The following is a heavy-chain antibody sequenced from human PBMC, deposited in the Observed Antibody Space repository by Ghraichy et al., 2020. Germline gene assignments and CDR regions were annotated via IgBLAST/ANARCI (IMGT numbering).Heavy chain of an antibody. CDR1: GFMFDDYT. J-gene: IGHJ6*02. Sequence: GESLNISCVASGFMFDDYTMNWVRQAPGKGLEWVASISAGSGVIYYAHSVRGRFTPSRDNAKNSLYLQKNALRVEDTAVYYCARDSVPASIPYGVDVWGQGTTVIVSS. CDR2: ISAGSGVI. CDR3: ARDSVPASIPYGVDV. V-gene: IGHV3-21*01. D-gene: IGHD2-2*02.